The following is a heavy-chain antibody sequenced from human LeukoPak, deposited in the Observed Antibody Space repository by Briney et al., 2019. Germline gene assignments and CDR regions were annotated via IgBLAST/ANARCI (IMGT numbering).Heavy chain of an antibody. D-gene: IGHD3-9*01. Sequence: ASVKVSCKASGYTFTSYDINWVRQATGQGLEWMGWMNPNSGNTGYAQKFQGRVTMTRNTSISTAYMELSSLRSEDTAVYYCARGRWGVLRYFDWLLHYWGQGTLVTVSS. CDR2: MNPNSGNT. CDR1: GYTFTSYD. CDR3: ARGRWGVLRYFDWLLHY. J-gene: IGHJ4*02. V-gene: IGHV1-8*01.